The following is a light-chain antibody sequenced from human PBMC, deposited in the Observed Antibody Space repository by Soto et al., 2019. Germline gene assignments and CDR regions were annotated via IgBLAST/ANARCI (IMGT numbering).Light chain of an antibody. CDR2: GAS. Sequence: EIVMTQSPATLSVSPGERATLSCRASQSVSSNLAWYQQKPGQAPRLLIYGASTRATGLPARFSGSGSGTEFTLTISSLRPDDFATYYCQQYNDYSAWTFGQGTKVDIK. CDR1: QSVSSN. V-gene: IGKV3-15*01. CDR3: QQYNDYSAWT. J-gene: IGKJ1*01.